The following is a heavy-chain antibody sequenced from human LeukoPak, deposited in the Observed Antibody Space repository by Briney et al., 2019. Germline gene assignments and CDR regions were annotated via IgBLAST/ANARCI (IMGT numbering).Heavy chain of an antibody. D-gene: IGHD6-13*01. CDR3: ARKTSSSWYTYFQH. Sequence: ASVKVSCKASGYTFTGYYMHWVRQAPGQGLEWMGWINPNGGGTNYAQKFQGRVTMTRDTSISTAYMELSRLRSDDTAVYYCARKTSSSWYTYFQHWGQGTLVTVSS. V-gene: IGHV1-2*02. J-gene: IGHJ1*01. CDR2: INPNGGGT. CDR1: GYTFTGYY.